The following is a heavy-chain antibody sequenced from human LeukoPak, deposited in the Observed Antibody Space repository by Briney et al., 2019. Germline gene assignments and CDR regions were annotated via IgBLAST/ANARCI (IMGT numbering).Heavy chain of an antibody. V-gene: IGHV3-48*03. CDR2: ITSSGDTI. CDR3: ARDGYYGSGSYDF. D-gene: IGHD3-10*01. J-gene: IGHJ4*02. Sequence: GGSLRLSCAASGFTFSGYAMNWVRQAPGKGLEWVSYITSSGDTIYYADSVKGRFTISRDNAKNSLYLQMHSLRAEDSAVYHCARDGYYGSGSYDFWGQGTLVTVSS. CDR1: GFTFSGYA.